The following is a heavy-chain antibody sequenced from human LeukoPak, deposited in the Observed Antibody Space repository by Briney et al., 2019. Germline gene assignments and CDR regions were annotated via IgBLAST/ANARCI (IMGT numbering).Heavy chain of an antibody. CDR2: INPNSGGT. CDR1: GYTFTGYY. V-gene: IGHV1-2*06. CDR3: ARESYYDFWSGYYTGRSLDY. D-gene: IGHD3-3*01. J-gene: IGHJ4*02. Sequence: ASVKVSCTASGYTFTGYYMHWVRQAPGQGLEWMGRINPNSGGTNYAQKFQGRVTMTRDTSISTAYMELSRLRSDDTAVYYCARESYYDFWSGYYTGRSLDYWGQGTLVTVSS.